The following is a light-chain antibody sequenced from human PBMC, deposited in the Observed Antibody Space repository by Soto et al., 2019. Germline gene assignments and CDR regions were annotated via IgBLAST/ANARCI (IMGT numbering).Light chain of an antibody. CDR1: SSDVGGYNY. Sequence: QSVLTQPASVSGCPGQSITICCTGTSSDVGGYNYVSWYQQHPGKAPKLMIYDVSNRPSGVSNRFSGSKSGNTASLTISGLQAEDEADYYCSSYTGSSTLYVFGTGTKVTVL. J-gene: IGLJ1*01. V-gene: IGLV2-14*01. CDR2: DVS. CDR3: SSYTGSSTLYV.